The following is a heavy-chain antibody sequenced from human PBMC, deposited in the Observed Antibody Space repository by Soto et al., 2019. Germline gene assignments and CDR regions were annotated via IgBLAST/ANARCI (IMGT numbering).Heavy chain of an antibody. CDR3: ARDRAKPEYCSGGSCNPPPYYYYYGMDV. Sequence: GASVKVSCKASGGTFSSYTISWVRQAPGQGLEWMGRIIPILGIANYAQKFQGRVTITADKSTSTAYMELSSLRSEDTAVYYCARDRAKPEYCSGGSCNPPPYYYYYGMDVWGQGTTVTVSS. D-gene: IGHD2-15*01. CDR2: IIPILGIA. CDR1: GGTFSSYT. V-gene: IGHV1-69*04. J-gene: IGHJ6*02.